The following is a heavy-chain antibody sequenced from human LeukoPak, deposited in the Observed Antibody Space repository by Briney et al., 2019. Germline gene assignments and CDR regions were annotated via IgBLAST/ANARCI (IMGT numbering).Heavy chain of an antibody. V-gene: IGHV3-9*02. Sequence: GRSLRLSCAASGFTSDDYAMHWVRQAPGKGLEGVSGISWNSGSIGYADSVKGRFTISRDNAKNSLYLQMNSLRAEDTALYYCAKDINPFTYYYDSSGYYWGQGTLVTVSS. CDR2: ISWNSGSI. CDR3: AKDINPFTYYYDSSGYY. D-gene: IGHD3-22*01. J-gene: IGHJ4*02. CDR1: GFTSDDYA.